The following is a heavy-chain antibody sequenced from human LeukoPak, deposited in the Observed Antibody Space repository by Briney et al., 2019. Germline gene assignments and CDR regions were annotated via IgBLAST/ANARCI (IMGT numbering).Heavy chain of an antibody. CDR1: GFTFSSYS. CDR2: ISSSSSYI. V-gene: IGHV3-21*01. Sequence: GGSLRLSCAASGFTFSSYSMNWVRQAPGKGLEWVSSISSSSSYIYYADSVKGRFTISRDNAKNSLYLQMNSLRAEDTAVYYCARDEGSSSPFDPWGQGTLVTVSS. J-gene: IGHJ5*02. D-gene: IGHD6-6*01. CDR3: ARDEGSSSPFDP.